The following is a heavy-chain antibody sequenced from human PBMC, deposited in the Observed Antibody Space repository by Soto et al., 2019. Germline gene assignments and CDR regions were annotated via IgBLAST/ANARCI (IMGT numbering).Heavy chain of an antibody. V-gene: IGHV3-30*18. J-gene: IGHJ6*02. Sequence: GGSLRLSCAASGFTFSSYGMHWVRQAPGKGLEWVAVISYDGSNKYYADSVKGRFTISRDNSKNTLYLQMNSLRAEDTAVYYCAKVGGEGSTSWDYYGMDVWGQGTTVTVS. CDR2: ISYDGSNK. CDR1: GFTFSSYG. D-gene: IGHD2-2*01. CDR3: AKVGGEGSTSWDYYGMDV.